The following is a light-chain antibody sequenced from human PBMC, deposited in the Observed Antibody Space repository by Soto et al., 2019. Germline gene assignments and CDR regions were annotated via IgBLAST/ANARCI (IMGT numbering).Light chain of an antibody. CDR2: RNN. CDR1: SSNIGSNY. Sequence: QSVLTQPPSASGTPGQRVTISCSGSSSNIGSNYVYWYQQLPGTAPKLLIYRNNQRPSGVPDRFSGSKSGTSAFLAISGLRSEDEAAYYCAAWDDSLSGPVFGGGTKLTVL. CDR3: AAWDDSLSGPV. J-gene: IGLJ2*01. V-gene: IGLV1-47*01.